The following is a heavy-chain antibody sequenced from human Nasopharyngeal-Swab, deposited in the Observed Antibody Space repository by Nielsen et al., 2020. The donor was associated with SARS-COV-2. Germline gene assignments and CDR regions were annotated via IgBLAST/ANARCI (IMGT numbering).Heavy chain of an antibody. V-gene: IGHV4-34*01. CDR3: ARGYCSSTSCYAARHFDY. J-gene: IGHJ4*02. CDR1: GGSFSGYY. D-gene: IGHD2-2*01. CDR2: INHSGST. Sequence: GSLRLSCAVYGGSFSGYYWSWIRQPPGKGLEWIGEINHSGSTNYNPSLKSRVTISVDTSKNQFSLKLSSVTAADTAVYYCARGYCSSTSCYAARHFDYWGQGTLVTVSS.